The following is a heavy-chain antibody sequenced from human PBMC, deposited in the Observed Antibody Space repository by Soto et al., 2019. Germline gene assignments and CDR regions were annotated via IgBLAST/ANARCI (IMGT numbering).Heavy chain of an antibody. CDR3: AHSRCGGDCLQSYSSHYYYGMDV. Sequence: QITLKESGPPLVRPTQTLTLTCTFSGFSLSTSGVGVGWIRQPPGKALEWLALIYWDDDKRYSPSLKSRLTITKDTSKNQVVLTMINMDPVDTATYYCAHSRCGGDCLQSYSSHYYYGMDVWGQGTTVTVSS. J-gene: IGHJ6*02. V-gene: IGHV2-5*02. CDR2: IYWDDDK. D-gene: IGHD2-21*02. CDR1: GFSLSTSGVG.